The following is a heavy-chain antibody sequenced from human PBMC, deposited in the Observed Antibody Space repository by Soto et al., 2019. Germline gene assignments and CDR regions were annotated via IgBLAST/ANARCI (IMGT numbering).Heavy chain of an antibody. J-gene: IGHJ4*02. V-gene: IGHV1-8*01. CDR3: ARGSFVSYGSGS. CDR2: MNPNSGNT. CDR1: GYTFTSYD. Sequence: QVQLVQSGAEVKKPGASVKVSCKASGYTFTSYDINWVRQATGQGLEWMGWMNPNSGNTGYAQKFQVRVTMTRNTSISTAYMGLSSLRSEDTAVYYCARGSFVSYGSGSWGQGTLVTVSS. D-gene: IGHD3-10*01.